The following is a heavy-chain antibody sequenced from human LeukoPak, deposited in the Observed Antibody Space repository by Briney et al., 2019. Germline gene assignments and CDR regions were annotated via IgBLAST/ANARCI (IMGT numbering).Heavy chain of an antibody. CDR2: INQDGSQK. D-gene: IGHD2-8*01. CDR1: GFTFSTYW. V-gene: IGHV3-7*01. CDR3: ARLKDDVTKLDY. J-gene: IGHJ4*02. Sequence: GGSLRLSCAASGFTFSTYWMSGVRQAPGKGLEWVASINQDGSQKRYVDSVQGRFTISRDNTKKSLFLQMNSLRAEDTAVYYCARLKDDVTKLDYWGQGTLVTVSS.